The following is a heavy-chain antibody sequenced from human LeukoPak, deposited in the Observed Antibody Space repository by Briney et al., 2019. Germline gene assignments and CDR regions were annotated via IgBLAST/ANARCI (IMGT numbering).Heavy chain of an antibody. Sequence: PSETLSLTCSVSGGSISDYFWSWIRQPAGKGLEWIGRIYTSGSTNFNPSLKSRVTMSLDTSKKEFSLKLNSVTAADTAVYYCARGNSGVIYDTTGYYDGYYYYYYMDVWGKGTTVTISS. CDR2: IYTSGST. V-gene: IGHV4-4*07. J-gene: IGHJ6*03. D-gene: IGHD3-22*01. CDR1: GGSISDYF. CDR3: ARGNSGVIYDTTGYYDGYYYYYYMDV.